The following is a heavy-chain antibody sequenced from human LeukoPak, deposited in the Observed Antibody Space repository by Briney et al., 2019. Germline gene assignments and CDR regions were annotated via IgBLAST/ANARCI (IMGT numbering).Heavy chain of an antibody. CDR1: GFTFRNYW. D-gene: IGHD6-19*01. CDR2: INEDGSEK. V-gene: IGHV3-7*04. Sequence: GESLRLSCAASGFTFRNYWMNWVRQAPGKGLEWVANINEDGSEKNYVDSVKGRFTISRDNAKNSLYLQMNSLRAEDTAVYYCARGPYSSGSSADYWGQGTLVTVSS. J-gene: IGHJ4*02. CDR3: ARGPYSSGSSADY.